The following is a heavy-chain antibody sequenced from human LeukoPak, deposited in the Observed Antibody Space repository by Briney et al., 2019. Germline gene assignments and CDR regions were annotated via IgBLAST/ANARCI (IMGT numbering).Heavy chain of an antibody. V-gene: IGHV4-4*07. D-gene: IGHD3-22*01. CDR3: ARDNYYDSSGYPRGWFDP. CDR1: GGSISSYY. CDR2: ICTSGST. J-gene: IGHJ5*02. Sequence: PSETLSLTCTVSGGSISSYYWSWIRQPAGKGLEWIGRICTSGSTNYNPSLKSRVTMSVDTSKNQFSLKLSSVTAADTAVYYCARDNYYDSSGYPRGWFDPWGQGTLVTVSS.